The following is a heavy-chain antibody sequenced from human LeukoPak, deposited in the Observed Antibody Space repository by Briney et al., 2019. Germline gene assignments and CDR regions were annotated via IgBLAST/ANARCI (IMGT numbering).Heavy chain of an antibody. V-gene: IGHV1-3*01. CDR1: GYTFKNYP. CDR2: MNAANGNT. Sequence: ASVKVSCKASGYTFKNYPMHWVRQAPGQRLEWMGWMNAANGNTKYSEKFQNRVTISRDTPASTAYLELSSLTSEDTAIYYCARVAIAMIVVTYFDYWGQGTLVTVSS. CDR3: ARVAIAMIVVTYFDY. D-gene: IGHD3-22*01. J-gene: IGHJ4*02.